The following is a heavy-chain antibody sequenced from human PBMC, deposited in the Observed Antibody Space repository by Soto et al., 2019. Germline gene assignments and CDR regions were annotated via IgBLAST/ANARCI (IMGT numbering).Heavy chain of an antibody. CDR1: GFTFSSYA. CDR2: ISGSGGST. V-gene: IGHV3-23*01. CDR3: GRDQVDTAMVYYYYGMDV. Sequence: GGSLRLSCAASGFTFSSYAMSRVRQAPGKGLEWVSAISGSGGSTYYADSVKGRFTISRDNSKNTLYLQMNSLRAEDTAVYYCGRDQVDTAMVYYYYGMDVWGQGTTVTVSS. J-gene: IGHJ6*02. D-gene: IGHD5-18*01.